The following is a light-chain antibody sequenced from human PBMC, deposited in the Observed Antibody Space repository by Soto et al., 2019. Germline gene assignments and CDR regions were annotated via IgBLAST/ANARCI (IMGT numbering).Light chain of an antibody. CDR1: QSISSY. Sequence: EIVLTQSPATLSLSPGERATLSCRASQSISSYLAWYQQRTGQAPRLLIYDASNRATDIPARFSGSGSGTDFTLTISSLEPEDFAVYYCQQCGNWPRITFGEGTRLDIK. V-gene: IGKV3-11*01. J-gene: IGKJ5*01. CDR2: DAS. CDR3: QQCGNWPRIT.